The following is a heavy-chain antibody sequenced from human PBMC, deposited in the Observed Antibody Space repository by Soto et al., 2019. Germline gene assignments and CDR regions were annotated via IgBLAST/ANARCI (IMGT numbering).Heavy chain of an antibody. J-gene: IGHJ6*02. CDR3: ARAPGYDYYDRSGYYSHYGMDV. D-gene: IGHD3-22*01. V-gene: IGHV3-48*02. CDR1: GFTFARYS. Sequence: EVQLVESGGGLVQPGGSLRLSCEASGFTFARYSMNWVRQAPGKGLEWVSYISSSSITIYYADSVKARFTISRDNAKNSLYLQMNSLRDEDTAVYYCARAPGYDYYDRSGYYSHYGMDVWGQGTTVTVSS. CDR2: ISSSSITI.